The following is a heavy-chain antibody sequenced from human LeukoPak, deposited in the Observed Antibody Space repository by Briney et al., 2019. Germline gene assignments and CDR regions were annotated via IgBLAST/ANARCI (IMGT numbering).Heavy chain of an antibody. Sequence: GGSLRLSCAASGFTFSSYWMSWVRQAPGKGLEWVAHIKQDGSEKYYVDSVKGRFTISRDNAKNSLYLQMNSLRAEDTAVYYCARSYDRSGYYPTWFDYWGQGTLVTVSS. CDR2: IKQDGSEK. D-gene: IGHD3-22*01. CDR1: GFTFSSYW. V-gene: IGHV3-7*01. J-gene: IGHJ4*02. CDR3: ARSYDRSGYYPTWFDY.